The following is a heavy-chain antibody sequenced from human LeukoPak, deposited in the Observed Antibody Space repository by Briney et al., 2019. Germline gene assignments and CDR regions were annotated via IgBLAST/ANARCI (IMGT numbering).Heavy chain of an antibody. J-gene: IGHJ4*02. V-gene: IGHV3-30*02. CDR1: GFTFSRYG. CDR3: AKSYYGSGSQIPYFDY. CDR2: IRYDGSNK. D-gene: IGHD3-10*01. Sequence: GGSLRLSCAASGFTFSRYGMHWVRQAPGKGLEWVAFIRYDGSNKYYADSVKGRFTISRDNSKNTLYLQMNSLRAEDTAVYYCAKSYYGSGSQIPYFDYWGQGTLVTVSS.